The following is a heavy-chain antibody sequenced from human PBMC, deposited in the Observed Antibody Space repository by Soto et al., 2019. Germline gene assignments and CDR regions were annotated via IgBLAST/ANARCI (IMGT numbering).Heavy chain of an antibody. CDR1: GFTFSNAW. Sequence: EVQLVESGGGLVKPGGSLRLSCAASGFTFSNAWMSWVRQAPGKGLEWVGRIKSKTDGGTTDYAAPVKGRFTISRDDSKNTLYLQMNSLKTEDTAVYYCTTPNSSSNGDYGMDVWGQGTTVTVSS. J-gene: IGHJ6*02. V-gene: IGHV3-15*01. CDR3: TTPNSSSNGDYGMDV. CDR2: IKSKTDGGTT. D-gene: IGHD6-13*01.